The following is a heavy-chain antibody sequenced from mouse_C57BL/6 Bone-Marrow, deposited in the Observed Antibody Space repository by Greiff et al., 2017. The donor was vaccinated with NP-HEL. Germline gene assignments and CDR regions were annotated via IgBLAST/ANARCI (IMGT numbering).Heavy chain of an antibody. J-gene: IGHJ3*01. CDR3: ARRGLLRSAWFAY. V-gene: IGHV1-61*01. CDR1: GYTFTSYW. D-gene: IGHD1-1*01. CDR2: IYPSDSET. Sequence: VQLQQPEAELVRPGSSVKLSCKASGYTFTSYWMDWVKQRPGQGLEWIGNIYPSDSETHYNQKFKDKATLTVDKSSSTAYMQLSSLTSEDSAVYYCARRGLLRSAWFAYWGQGTLVTVSA.